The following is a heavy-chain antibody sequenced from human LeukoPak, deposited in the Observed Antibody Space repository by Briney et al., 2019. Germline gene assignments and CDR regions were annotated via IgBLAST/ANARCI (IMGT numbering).Heavy chain of an antibody. CDR1: GHTFTGYY. CDR2: INPNSGGT. V-gene: IGHV1-2*06. CDR3: ARAKAEYDILTGYYILNWFDP. D-gene: IGHD3-9*01. J-gene: IGHJ5*02. Sequence: ASVKVSCKASGHTFTGYYMHWVRQAPGQGLEWMGRINPNSGGTNYAQKFQGRVTMTRDTSISTAYMELSRLRSDDTAVYYCARAKAEYDILTGYYILNWFDPWGQGTLVTVSS.